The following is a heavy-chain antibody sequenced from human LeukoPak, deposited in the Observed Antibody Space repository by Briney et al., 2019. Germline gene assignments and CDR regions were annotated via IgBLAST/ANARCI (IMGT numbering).Heavy chain of an antibody. CDR1: GFPLSSYA. V-gene: IGHV3-23*01. CDR3: ARRDIVVVVSASDY. D-gene: IGHD2-15*01. J-gene: IGHJ4*02. Sequence: PGGSLRLSCAASGFPLSSYAMSWVRQGPGKGLEWVSGITASGDRTFYGDSVRGRFTMSRDNSKNTVYLQMNSLRVDDTAVYYCARRDIVVVVSASDYWGQGTLVTVSS. CDR2: ITASGDRT.